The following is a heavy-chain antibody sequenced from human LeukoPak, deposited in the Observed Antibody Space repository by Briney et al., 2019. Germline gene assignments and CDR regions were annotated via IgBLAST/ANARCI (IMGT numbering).Heavy chain of an antibody. D-gene: IGHD3-10*01. Sequence: GGSLRLSCAASGFTFSSYAMSWVRQAPGKGLEWVSVISGSGGSTYYADSVKGRFTISRDNAKNTVYLQMNSLRVEDTAVYYCASPRSGGYFDYWGQGTLVTVSS. CDR3: ASPRSGGYFDY. CDR2: ISGSGGST. CDR1: GFTFSSYA. J-gene: IGHJ4*02. V-gene: IGHV3-23*01.